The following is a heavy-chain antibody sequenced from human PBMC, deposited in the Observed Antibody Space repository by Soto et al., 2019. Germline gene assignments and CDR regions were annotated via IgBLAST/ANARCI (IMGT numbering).Heavy chain of an antibody. Sequence: SETLSLTCTVSGGSISSYYWRWIRHPPGKGLEWIGYMYNTGSTIYNPSLKSRVTISVDTSKNQFSLKLNSVTAADTAVYYCARDLWGYCGADCYPLDVWGQGTTVTVS. CDR3: ARDLWGYCGADCYPLDV. V-gene: IGHV4-59*01. CDR1: GGSISSYY. J-gene: IGHJ6*02. D-gene: IGHD2-21*02. CDR2: MYNTGST.